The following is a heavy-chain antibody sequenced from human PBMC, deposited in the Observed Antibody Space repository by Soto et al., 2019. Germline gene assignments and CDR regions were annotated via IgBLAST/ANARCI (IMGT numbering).Heavy chain of an antibody. J-gene: IGHJ5*02. D-gene: IGHD1-26*01. CDR3: ATQEVGGSYVYTFDP. Sequence: QLQLQESGPGLVKPSETLSLTCTVSGGSISSSSYYWGWIRQPPEKGLEWIGSIYYSGSTYYNPSLKSRVTISVDTSKNHFSLKLSSVTAVDTAVYYCATQEVGGSYVYTFDPWGQGTLVTVSS. CDR1: GGSISSSSYY. CDR2: IYYSGST. V-gene: IGHV4-39*02.